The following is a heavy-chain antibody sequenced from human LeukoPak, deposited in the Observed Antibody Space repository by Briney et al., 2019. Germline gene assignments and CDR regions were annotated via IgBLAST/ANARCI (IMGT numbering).Heavy chain of an antibody. CDR3: ARGDSSGYYWVY. CDR1: GGSISSGDYY. J-gene: IGHJ4*02. CDR2: IYYSGST. Sequence: SETLSLTCTVSGGSISSGDYYWSWIRQPPGKGLEWIGYIYYSGSTYYNPSLKSRVTILVDTSKNQFSLKLSSVTAADTAVYYCARGDSSGYYWVYWGQGTLVTVSS. V-gene: IGHV4-30-4*01. D-gene: IGHD3-22*01.